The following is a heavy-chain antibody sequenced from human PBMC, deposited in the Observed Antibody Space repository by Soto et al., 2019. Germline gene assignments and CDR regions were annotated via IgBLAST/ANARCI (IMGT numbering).Heavy chain of an antibody. J-gene: IGHJ4*02. CDR3: ARAWNWLDPFDY. Sequence: QLQLQQPGPGLVKPSETLSLTCTVSGGAIGNYFWTWIRQPPGKGLEWIGDVKHSGDTNYNPSFKSRVTESLDRSKSQFSLNLSSVTAADTAVYYCARAWNWLDPFDYWGQATLVTGSS. CDR1: GGAIGNYF. D-gene: IGHD1-7*01. CDR2: VKHSGDT. V-gene: IGHV4-59*01.